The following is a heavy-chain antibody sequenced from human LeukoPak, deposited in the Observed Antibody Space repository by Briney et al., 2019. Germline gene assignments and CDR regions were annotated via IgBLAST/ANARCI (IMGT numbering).Heavy chain of an antibody. J-gene: IGHJ4*02. Sequence: PGGSLRLSCAASGFTFSSYWMHWVRQAPGKGLVWVSRINSDGSSTSYADSVKGRFTISRDNAKNTLYLQMNSLRAEDTAVYYCARDRVGNSGPHYFDYWGQGTLVTVSS. CDR1: GFTFSSYW. D-gene: IGHD6-19*01. CDR3: ARDRVGNSGPHYFDY. V-gene: IGHV3-74*01. CDR2: INSDGSST.